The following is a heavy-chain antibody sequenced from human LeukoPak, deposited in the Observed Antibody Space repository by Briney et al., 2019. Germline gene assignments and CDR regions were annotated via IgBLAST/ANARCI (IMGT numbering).Heavy chain of an antibody. CDR1: GGTFSSYA. CDR3: ARSKPDPVYDYVWGSYRYPSFDY. CDR2: IIPILGIA. V-gene: IGHV1-69*04. Sequence: SVKVSCKASGGTFSSYAISWVRQAPGQGLEWMGRIIPILGIANYAQKFQGRVTITADKSTSTAYMEPSSLRSEDTAVYYCARSKPDPVYDYVWGSYRYPSFDYWGQGTLVTVSS. J-gene: IGHJ4*02. D-gene: IGHD3-16*02.